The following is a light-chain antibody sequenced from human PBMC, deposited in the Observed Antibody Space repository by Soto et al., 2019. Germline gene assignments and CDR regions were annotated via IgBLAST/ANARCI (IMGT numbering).Light chain of an antibody. Sequence: EIVMTQSPANLSVSPGERATLSCRASQSVSSNLAWYQHKPGQAPRLLIYGASSRATGIPARFSGSGSGTEFTLPISSLQSEDFAVYYCQQYNNWPPWTFGQGTKVEI. CDR2: GAS. CDR3: QQYNNWPPWT. V-gene: IGKV3-15*01. CDR1: QSVSSN. J-gene: IGKJ1*01.